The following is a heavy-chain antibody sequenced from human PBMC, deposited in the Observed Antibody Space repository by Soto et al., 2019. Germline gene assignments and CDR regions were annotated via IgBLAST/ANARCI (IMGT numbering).Heavy chain of an antibody. J-gene: IGHJ4*02. CDR2: IYYSGST. V-gene: IGHV4-30-4*01. D-gene: IGHD3-10*01. CDR1: GGSISSGDYY. CDR3: ARGGFGELMGEEY. Sequence: QVQLQESGPGLVKPSQTLSLTCTVSGGSISSGDYYWSWIRQPPGKGLEWIGYIYYSGSTYYNPSLRGRVTISVDTSKNQSSLKLSSVTAADTAVYYCARGGFGELMGEEYWGQGTLVTVSS.